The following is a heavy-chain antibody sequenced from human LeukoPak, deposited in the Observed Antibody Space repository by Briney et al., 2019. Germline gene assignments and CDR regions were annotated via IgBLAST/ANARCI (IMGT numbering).Heavy chain of an antibody. D-gene: IGHD2-2*01. CDR2: IYYSGST. J-gene: IGHJ6*03. CDR1: GGSISSGGYY. Sequence: SQTLSLTCTVSGGSISSGGYYWSWIRQHPGKGLEWIGYIYYSGSTYYNPSLKSRVTISVDTSKNQFSLKLSSVTAADTAVYYCASHYCSSNSCYPDYYYYYMDVWGKGTTVTVSS. V-gene: IGHV4-31*03. CDR3: ASHYCSSNSCYPDYYYYYMDV.